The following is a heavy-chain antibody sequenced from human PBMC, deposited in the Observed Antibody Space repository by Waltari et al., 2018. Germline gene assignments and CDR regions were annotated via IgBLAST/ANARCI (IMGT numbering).Heavy chain of an antibody. D-gene: IGHD6-13*01. V-gene: IGHV3-48*03. CDR2: ISSWGDTT. CDR3: ARDTQKQLVLFDY. CDR1: GFTFSSYE. J-gene: IGHJ4*02. Sequence: EVQLVESGVGLAQPGGSLRLSCAASGFTFSSYEMNWVRQAPGRGLEGVSYISSWGDTTYYADSVKGRFTISRDNAKNSLYLQMNSLRAEDTAVYYCARDTQKQLVLFDYWGQGTLVTVSS.